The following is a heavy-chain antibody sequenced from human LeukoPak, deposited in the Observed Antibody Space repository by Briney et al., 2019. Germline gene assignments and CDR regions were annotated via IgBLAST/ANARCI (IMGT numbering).Heavy chain of an antibody. CDR2: IYNNGST. V-gene: IGHV4-59*01. CDR1: GGSISSYY. Sequence: SETLSLTCTVSGGSISSYYWSWIRQSPGKGLEWIGYIYNNGSTNYNPSLKSRVTISVDTSKNQFSLKLSSVTAADTAVYYCAREATTGIDYWGQGTLVTVSS. CDR3: AREATTGIDY. D-gene: IGHD4-17*01. J-gene: IGHJ4*02.